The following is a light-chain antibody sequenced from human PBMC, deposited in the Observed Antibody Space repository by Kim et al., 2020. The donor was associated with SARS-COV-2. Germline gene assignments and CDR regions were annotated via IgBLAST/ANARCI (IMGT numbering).Light chain of an antibody. CDR1: QTVSSSY. J-gene: IGKJ2*01. V-gene: IGKV3-20*01. CDR3: QQFGSGYT. CDR2: GAS. Sequence: EIVLTQSPGTLSLSPGERVTLSCRTSQTVSSSYLAWYQQKPGQAPRLLISGASNRATGIPDRFSCSGSGTDFTLTISRLEPEDFAVYYCQQFGSGYTFGQGTKVEIK.